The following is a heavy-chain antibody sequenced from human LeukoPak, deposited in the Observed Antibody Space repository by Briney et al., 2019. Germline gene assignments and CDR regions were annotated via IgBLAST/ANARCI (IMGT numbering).Heavy chain of an antibody. CDR2: ISAYNGDT. CDR1: GYPFISYG. J-gene: IGHJ4*02. CDR3: ARVFYFYDTSGPQYSFDY. V-gene: IGHV1-18*04. D-gene: IGHD3-22*01. Sequence: ASVKLSCKTSGYPFISYGLSWVRQAPGQGLEWMGWISAYNGDTNYAQRLQGRVTITTDTSTTTAYMELRSLRSDDTAVYYCARVFYFYDTSGPQYSFDYWGQGTLVTVSS.